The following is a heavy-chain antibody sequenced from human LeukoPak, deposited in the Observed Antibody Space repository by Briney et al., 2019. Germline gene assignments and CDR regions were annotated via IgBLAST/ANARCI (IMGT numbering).Heavy chain of an antibody. CDR2: ISSSSSYI. CDR3: AREIRKYCSSTSCYSLHY. J-gene: IGHJ4*02. D-gene: IGHD2-2*02. CDR1: GFTFSDYY. V-gene: IGHV3-11*06. Sequence: PGGSLRLSCAASGFTFSDYYMTWIRQAPGKGLEWVSSISSSSSYIYYADSVKGRFTISRDNAKNSLYLQMNSLRAEDTAVYYCAREIRKYCSSTSCYSLHYWGQGTLVTVSS.